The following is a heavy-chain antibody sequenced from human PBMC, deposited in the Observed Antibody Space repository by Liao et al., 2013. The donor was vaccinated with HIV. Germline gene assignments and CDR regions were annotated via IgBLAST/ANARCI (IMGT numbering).Heavy chain of an antibody. D-gene: IGHD3-22*01. Sequence: QVQLQESGPGLVKPSETLSLTCTVSGGSIRSYYWIWIRQPPGKRLEWIGYVYYSGSTKYNPSLESRVTMSVDTSMNQFSLRLSSVTAADTAVYYCARDPGGDYDSSGYVGIPWGQGTMVTVSS. J-gene: IGHJ3*01. CDR1: GGSIRSYY. V-gene: IGHV4-59*12. CDR3: ARDPGGDYDSSGYVGIP. CDR2: VYYSGST.